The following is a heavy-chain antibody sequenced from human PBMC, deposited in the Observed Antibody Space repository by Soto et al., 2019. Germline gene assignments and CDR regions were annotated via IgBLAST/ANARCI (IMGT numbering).Heavy chain of an antibody. Sequence: SETLSLTCTVSGGSISSGDYYWSWIRQPPGKGLEWIGYIYYSGSTYYNPSLKSRVTISVDTSKNQFSLKLSSVTAADTAVYYCARVAGYYPNWFDPWGQGTLVTVSS. J-gene: IGHJ5*02. D-gene: IGHD3-16*01. CDR1: GGSISSGDYY. CDR3: ARVAGYYPNWFDP. V-gene: IGHV4-30-4*01. CDR2: IYYSGST.